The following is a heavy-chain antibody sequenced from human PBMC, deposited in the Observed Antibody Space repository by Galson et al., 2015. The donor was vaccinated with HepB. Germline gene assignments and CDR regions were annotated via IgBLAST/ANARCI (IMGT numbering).Heavy chain of an antibody. CDR1: GFTFSSYA. J-gene: IGHJ4*02. V-gene: IGHV3-30*04. D-gene: IGHD6-19*01. CDR3: ARDVTGYSSGWYLPGY. CDR2: ISYDGSNK. Sequence: SLRLSCAASGFTFSSYAMHWVRQAPGKGLEWVAVISYDGSNKYYADSVKGRFTISRDNSKNTLYLQMNSLRAEDMAVYYCARDVTGYSSGWYLPGYWGQGTLVTVSS.